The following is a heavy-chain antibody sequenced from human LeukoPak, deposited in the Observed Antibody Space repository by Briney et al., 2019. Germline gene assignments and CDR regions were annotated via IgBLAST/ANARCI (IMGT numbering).Heavy chain of an antibody. V-gene: IGHV3-30*18. CDR2: ISYDGSNI. CDR1: GFTFSTYG. Sequence: GGSLRLSCAASGFTFSTYGMHWVRQAPGKGLEWVAVISYDGSNIYYADSVKGRFTISRDNSKNTLYLQMNSLRAEDTAMYYCAKKWDLFEYWGQGTLVTVSS. J-gene: IGHJ4*02. CDR3: AKKWDLFEY. D-gene: IGHD1-26*01.